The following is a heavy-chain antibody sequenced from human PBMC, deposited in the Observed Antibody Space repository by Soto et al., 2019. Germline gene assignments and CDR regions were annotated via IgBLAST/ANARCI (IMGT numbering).Heavy chain of an antibody. V-gene: IGHV1-3*01. CDR3: ASDYGSNWRL. CDR1: GFVSTNYN. CDR2: INAATGNT. J-gene: IGHJ4*02. Sequence: HLVQSGAEVKMPGDSVQVSCKASGFVSTNYNFHWVRQAPGQSLEWMGRINAATGNTQYPQNFQGRVTFTRDASATTAFMELTNLRFEDRAMYYCASDYGSNWRLWGQGTLVSVSS. D-gene: IGHD6-19*01.